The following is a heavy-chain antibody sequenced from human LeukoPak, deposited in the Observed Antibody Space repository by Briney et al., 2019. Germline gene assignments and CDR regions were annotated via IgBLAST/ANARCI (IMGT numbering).Heavy chain of an antibody. CDR1: GFTFSSYS. CDR3: ARTYCSSTSCYLPWDY. CDR2: ISSSSSTI. D-gene: IGHD2-2*01. V-gene: IGHV3-48*01. Sequence: PGGSLRLSCAASGFTFSSYSMNWVRQAPGKGLAWVSYISSSSSTIYYADSVKGRFTISRDSAKNSLYLQMNSLRAEDTAVYYCARTYCSSTSCYLPWDYWGQGTLVTVSS. J-gene: IGHJ4*02.